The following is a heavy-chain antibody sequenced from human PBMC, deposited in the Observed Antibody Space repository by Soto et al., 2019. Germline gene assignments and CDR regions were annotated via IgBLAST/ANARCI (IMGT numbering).Heavy chain of an antibody. Sequence: QVQLLASGPGLVKPSETLSLTCTVSGDSMSPFYWRWIRQLPGKGLEWIGYIYHIGTTTYNPSLKQRVTIALDSANNQFSLMLTSVTSADTAVYYITKFRRNYFGDWVQGTLGTVSS. CDR1: GDSMSPFY. CDR3: TKFRRNYFGD. D-gene: IGHD3-9*01. CDR2: IYHIGTT. V-gene: IGHV4-59*03. J-gene: IGHJ4*02.